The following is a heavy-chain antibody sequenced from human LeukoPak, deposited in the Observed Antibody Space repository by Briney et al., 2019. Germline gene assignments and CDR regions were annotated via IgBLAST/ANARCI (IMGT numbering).Heavy chain of an antibody. D-gene: IGHD6-19*01. CDR3: ARNIAVAGYYYYGMDV. J-gene: IGHJ6*02. Sequence: SETLSLTCAVSGGSISSSNWWSWVRQPPGKGLEWIGEIYHSGSTNYNPSLKSRVTISVDKSKNQFSLKLSSVTAADTAVYYCARNIAVAGYYYYGMDVWGQGTTVTVSS. V-gene: IGHV4-4*02. CDR2: IYHSGST. CDR1: GGSISSSNW.